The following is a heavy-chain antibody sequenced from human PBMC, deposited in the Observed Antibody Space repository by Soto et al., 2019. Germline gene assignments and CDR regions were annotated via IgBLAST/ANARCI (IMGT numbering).Heavy chain of an antibody. CDR3: ARDLRFLEWLLLYYFDY. CDR1: GFTFSSYA. Sequence: GGSLRLSCAASGFTFSSYAMHWVRQAPGKGLEWVAVISYDGSNKYYADSVKGRFTISRDNSKNTLYLQMNSLRAEDTAVYYCARDLRFLEWLLLYYFDYWGQGTLVTVSS. V-gene: IGHV3-30-3*01. D-gene: IGHD3-3*01. CDR2: ISYDGSNK. J-gene: IGHJ4*02.